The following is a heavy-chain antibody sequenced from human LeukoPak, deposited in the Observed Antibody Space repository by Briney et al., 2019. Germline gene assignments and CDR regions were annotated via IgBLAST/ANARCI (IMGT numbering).Heavy chain of an antibody. CDR1: GFTFSSYW. J-gene: IGHJ4*02. D-gene: IGHD2-15*01. CDR3: ARARYCSGGSCALDY. V-gene: IGHV3-7*01. Sequence: PGGSLRLSCAASGFTFSSYWMSWVRQAPGKGLEWVANIKQDGSEKYYVDSVKGRFTISRDNAKDSLYLQMNSLRAEDTAVYYCARARYCSGGSCALDYWGQGTLATVSS. CDR2: IKQDGSEK.